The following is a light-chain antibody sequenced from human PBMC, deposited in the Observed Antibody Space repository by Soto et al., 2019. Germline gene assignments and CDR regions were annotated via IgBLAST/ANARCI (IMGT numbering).Light chain of an antibody. CDR2: GAS. J-gene: IGKJ1*01. CDR3: QQYNNWPPWT. Sequence: EIVMTQSPATLSVSPGERATLSCRASQSVSSNLGWYQQKPGQAPRLLIYGASTRATGIPDRFSGSGSGTEFTLTISSLQSEDFAVYYCQQYNNWPPWTFGQGTKVEIK. CDR1: QSVSSN. V-gene: IGKV3-15*01.